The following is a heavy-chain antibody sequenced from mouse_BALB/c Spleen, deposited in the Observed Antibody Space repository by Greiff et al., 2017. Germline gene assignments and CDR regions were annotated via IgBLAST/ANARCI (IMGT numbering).Heavy chain of an antibody. J-gene: IGHJ4*01. CDR1: GYAFTNYL. CDR2: INPGSGGT. D-gene: IGHD1-2*01. V-gene: IGHV1-54*01. CDR3: ARLGLLRRGDYAMDY. Sequence: QVQLQQSGAELVRPGTSVKVSCKASGYAFTNYLIEWVKQRPGQGLEWIGVINPGSGGTNYNEKFKGKATLTADKSSSTAYMQLSSLTSDDSAVYYCARLGLLRRGDYAMDYWGQGTSVTVSS.